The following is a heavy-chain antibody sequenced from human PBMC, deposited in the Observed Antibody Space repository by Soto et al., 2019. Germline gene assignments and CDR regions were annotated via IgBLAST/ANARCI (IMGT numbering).Heavy chain of an antibody. J-gene: IGHJ4*02. V-gene: IGHV1-8*02. CDR2: MNPNSGNT. Sequence: GASVKVSCKASGYSFTGYSMHWVRQAPGQGLEWMGWMNPNSGNTGYAQKFQGRVTMTRNTSISTAYMELSSLRSEDTAVYYCARGTAVVVACFDYWGQGTLVTVSS. D-gene: IGHD2-15*01. CDR1: GYSFTGYS. CDR3: ARGTAVVVACFDY.